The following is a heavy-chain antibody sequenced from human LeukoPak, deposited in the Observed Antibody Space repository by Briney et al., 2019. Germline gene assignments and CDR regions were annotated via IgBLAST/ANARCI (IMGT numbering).Heavy chain of an antibody. CDR3: ARGWAPRGQKSCFDY. D-gene: IGHD1-26*01. CDR1: GGSIGIYY. V-gene: IGHV4-4*07. Sequence: SETLSLTCTVSGGSIGIYYWTWVRQSAGKGLEWLGRMYASGDFNYNPFLKSRVIMSVDTSKNQFSLNLNSVTAADTAVYYCARGWAPRGQKSCFDYWGRGTLVTVSS. CDR2: MYASGDF. J-gene: IGHJ4*02.